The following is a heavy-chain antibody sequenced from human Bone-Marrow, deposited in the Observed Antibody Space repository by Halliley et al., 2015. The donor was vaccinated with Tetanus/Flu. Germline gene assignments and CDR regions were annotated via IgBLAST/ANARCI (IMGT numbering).Heavy chain of an antibody. CDR1: GGSLVGYY. D-gene: IGHD1-26*01. CDR2: ITYDGHT. Sequence: GLAKPSETLSLTCVVEGGSLVGYYSTWIRQPPGKGLEWIGEITYDGHTNYNPPLKSRVTISVDSSKNEFSLRLSSVTAADTAVYYCARSLWEPRLIRRLAFDIWGQGTMVTVSS. V-gene: IGHV4-34*01. CDR3: ARSLWEPRLIRRLAFDI. J-gene: IGHJ3*02.